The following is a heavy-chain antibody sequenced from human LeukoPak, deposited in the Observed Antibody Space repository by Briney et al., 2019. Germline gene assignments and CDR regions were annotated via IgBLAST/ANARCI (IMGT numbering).Heavy chain of an antibody. CDR1: GYTFTGYY. J-gene: IGHJ6*02. CDR3: ARDQGAGTDRFWMNYYYGMDV. D-gene: IGHD6-13*01. V-gene: IGHV1-2*02. Sequence: ASVKVSCKASGYTFTGYYVHWVRQAPGQGLEWMGWINPNSGGTNYAQKFQGRVTMTRDTSISTAYMELSRLRSDDTAVYYCARDQGAGTDRFWMNYYYGMDVWGQGTTVTVSS. CDR2: INPNSGGT.